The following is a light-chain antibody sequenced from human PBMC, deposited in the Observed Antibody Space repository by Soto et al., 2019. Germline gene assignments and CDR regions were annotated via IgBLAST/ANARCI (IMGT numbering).Light chain of an antibody. CDR2: WAS. CDR1: QSVLYSANTKNY. J-gene: IGKJ1*01. CDR3: QQYYTTPWT. V-gene: IGKV4-1*01. Sequence: IVMTQSPDSLAVSLGERATINCKSSQSVLYSANTKNYLAWYQLKPGQPPKLLIYWASTRESGVPDRFSGSGSGTDFTLTISSLQAEDVAVYCCQQYYTTPWTFGQGTKVEIK.